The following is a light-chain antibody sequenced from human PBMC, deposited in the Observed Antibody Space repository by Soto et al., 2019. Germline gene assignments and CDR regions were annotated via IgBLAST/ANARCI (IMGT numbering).Light chain of an antibody. Sequence: EIVLTQSPGTLSLSPGERATLSCRASQSVGTYLAWYQQKPGQAPRLLIYGASSRATGIPDRFSGSGSGTDFTLTISRLEPEDFAVYYCQQYVSTPLTFGGGTNVEIK. CDR2: GAS. J-gene: IGKJ4*01. V-gene: IGKV3-20*01. CDR1: QSVGTY. CDR3: QQYVSTPLT.